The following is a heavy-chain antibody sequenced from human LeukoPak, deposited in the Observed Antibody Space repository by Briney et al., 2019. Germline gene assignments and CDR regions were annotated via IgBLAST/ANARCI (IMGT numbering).Heavy chain of an antibody. V-gene: IGHV3-23*05. CDR3: ARSVPDYTRFDF. CDR2: FKTNYNQV. CDR1: GFTFSDYA. D-gene: IGHD4-11*01. Sequence: GGSLRLSCVASGFTFSDYAMNWVRQAPGKGLEWGSTFKTNYNQVYYAESVRGRFTISTDNSKNTAYLQMNSLRVEDTALYYCARSVPDYTRFDFWGQGALVTVSS. J-gene: IGHJ4*02.